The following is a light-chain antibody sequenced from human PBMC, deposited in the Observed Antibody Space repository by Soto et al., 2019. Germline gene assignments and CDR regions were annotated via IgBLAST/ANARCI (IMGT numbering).Light chain of an antibody. CDR3: QQRMIWPPIT. Sequence: EVVLTQSPATLSLCPGERAILSCRASQSVNTYLAWYQQKPGQPPRLLIHDASNRATGIPARFSGSGSGTDFTLTISSLEPEDFAIYYCQQRMIWPPITFGQGTRLEIK. CDR1: QSVNTY. V-gene: IGKV3-11*01. CDR2: DAS. J-gene: IGKJ5*01.